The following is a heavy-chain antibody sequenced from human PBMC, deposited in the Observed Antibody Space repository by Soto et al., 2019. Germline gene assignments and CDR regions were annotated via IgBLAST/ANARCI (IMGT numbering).Heavy chain of an antibody. J-gene: IGHJ4*02. Sequence: EAQLLESGGGLVQPGGSLRLSCAASGFTFSNYAMNWVRQAPGKGLEWVSGISGGSGDSTFYADSVKGRFTISRDNSKNTLHLQMNSLRTEATAVYYRAKNQPSWATRAVFDYWGQGTLVTVPS. CDR1: GFTFSNYA. V-gene: IGHV3-23*01. CDR3: AKNQPSWATRAVFDY. D-gene: IGHD2-2*01. CDR2: ISGGSGDST.